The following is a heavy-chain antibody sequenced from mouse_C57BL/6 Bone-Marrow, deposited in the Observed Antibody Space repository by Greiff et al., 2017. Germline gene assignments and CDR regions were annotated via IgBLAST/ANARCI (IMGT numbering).Heavy chain of an antibody. V-gene: IGHV1-19*01. CDR3: ARSRGWGWYLYYFDY. D-gene: IGHD2-1*01. CDR2: INPYNGGT. CDR1: GYTFTDYY. Sequence: EVQLQQSGPVLVKPGASVKMSCKASGYTFTDYYMNWVKQSHGKSLEWIGVINPYNGGTSYNQKFKGKATLTVDKSSSTAYMELNSLTSEDSAVYYCARSRGWGWYLYYFDYWGQGTTLTVSS. J-gene: IGHJ2*01.